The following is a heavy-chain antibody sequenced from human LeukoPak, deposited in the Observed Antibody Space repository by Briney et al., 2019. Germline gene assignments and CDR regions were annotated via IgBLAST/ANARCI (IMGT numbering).Heavy chain of an antibody. D-gene: IGHD2-2*01. CDR1: GFTFSSCA. J-gene: IGHJ4*02. CDR3: AKGVVVPAAMPVCFDY. Sequence: GGSLRLSCAASGFTFSSCAMSWVRQAPGKGLEWVSAISGSGGSTYYADSVKGRFTVSRDNSKNTLYLQMNSLRAEDTAVYYCAKGVVVPAAMPVCFDYWGQGTLVTVSS. CDR2: ISGSGGST. V-gene: IGHV3-23*01.